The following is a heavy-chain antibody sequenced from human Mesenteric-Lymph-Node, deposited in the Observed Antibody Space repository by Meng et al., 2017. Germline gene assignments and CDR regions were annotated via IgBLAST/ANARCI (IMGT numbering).Heavy chain of an antibody. CDR3: ARDTPGLLFDY. Sequence: EVQLVESGGGLVKPGGSLRLSCAASGFTFSSYTMNWVRRAPGKGLEWVSSISSSSNYIYSADSVKGRFTISRDNAKNSLYLQMNSLRAEDTAVYYCARDTPGLLFDYRGQGTLVTVSS. CDR1: GFTFSSYT. J-gene: IGHJ4*02. D-gene: IGHD5-18*01. CDR2: ISSSSNYI. V-gene: IGHV3-21*01.